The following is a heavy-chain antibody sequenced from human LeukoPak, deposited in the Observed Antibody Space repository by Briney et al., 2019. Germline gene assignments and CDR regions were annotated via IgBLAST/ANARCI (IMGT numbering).Heavy chain of an antibody. D-gene: IGHD1-26*01. CDR3: ARQYSGSYYSHDAFDI. Sequence: SDTLSLTCTVSGDSISTSKSYWGWIRQPPLKGLEWIGSIYYSGSTYYNPSPKSRVTISVDTSKNQFSLKLSSVTAADTAVYYCARQYSGSYYSHDAFDIWGQGTMVTVSS. J-gene: IGHJ3*02. CDR2: IYYSGST. V-gene: IGHV4-39*07. CDR1: GDSISTSKSY.